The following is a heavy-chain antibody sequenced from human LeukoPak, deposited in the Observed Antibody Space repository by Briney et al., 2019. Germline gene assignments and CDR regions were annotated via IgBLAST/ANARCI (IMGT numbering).Heavy chain of an antibody. Sequence: NPGGSPRLSCAASGNYWMHWVRQAPGKGLVWVSHINGDGSWTTYADSVKGRFTISKDNAKNTVYLQMNNLRAEDTAVYYCVSFYETYWGRGTLVIVSS. D-gene: IGHD2-2*01. CDR3: VSFYETY. J-gene: IGHJ4*02. V-gene: IGHV3-74*01. CDR2: INGDGSWT. CDR1: GNYW.